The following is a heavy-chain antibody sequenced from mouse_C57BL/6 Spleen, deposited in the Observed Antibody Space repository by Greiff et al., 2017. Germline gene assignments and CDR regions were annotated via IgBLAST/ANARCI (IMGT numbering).Heavy chain of an antibody. V-gene: IGHV5-17*01. Sequence: EVKLMESGGGLVKPGGSLKLSCAASGFTFSDYGMHWVRQAPEKGLAWVAYISSGSSTIYYADTVKGRFTISRDNAKNTLFLQMTGLRSEDTAMYYCARRTVYYFGCWGQSTTLTVSS. CDR1: GFTFSDYG. CDR3: ARRTVYYFGC. CDR2: ISSGSSTI. J-gene: IGHJ2*01.